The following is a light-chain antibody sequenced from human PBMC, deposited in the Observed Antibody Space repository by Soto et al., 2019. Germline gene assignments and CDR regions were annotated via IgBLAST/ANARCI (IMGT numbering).Light chain of an antibody. Sequence: EVVLTQSPVTLSLSPGERATLSCRASQSFRGLLAWYQQKPGQAPRLLIYGASTRATGIPARFSGSGSGTDFTLTTSRLEPEDFAVYYCQQYGSSSWTFGQGTKVDI. J-gene: IGKJ1*01. CDR1: QSFRGL. CDR2: GAS. CDR3: QQYGSSSWT. V-gene: IGKV3-20*01.